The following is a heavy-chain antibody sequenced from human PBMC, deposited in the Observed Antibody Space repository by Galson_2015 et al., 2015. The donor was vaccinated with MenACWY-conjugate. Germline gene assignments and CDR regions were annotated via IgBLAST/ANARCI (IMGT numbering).Heavy chain of an antibody. CDR1: GFTFTGYD. J-gene: IGHJ6*03. Sequence: SLRLSCAASGFTFTGYDFNWVRQAPGKGLEWLSYISKSGSPIYYADSVKGRFTISRDNLMKSLFLEMNSLRAGDTGVYYCAGVGTWIHQYFYYMDGWGKGTTVTVSS. CDR2: ISKSGSPI. D-gene: IGHD5-18*01. CDR3: AGVGTWIHQYFYYMDG. V-gene: IGHV3-48*03.